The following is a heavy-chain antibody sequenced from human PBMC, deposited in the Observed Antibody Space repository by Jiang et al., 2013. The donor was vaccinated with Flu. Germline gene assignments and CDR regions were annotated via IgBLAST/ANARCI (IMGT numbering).Heavy chain of an antibody. V-gene: IGHV4-4*02. Sequence: GPGLVKPSGTLSLTCAVSGDSISTNNWWSWVRQSPGKGLEWIGEIYHRGSTNYNPSLKSRVTIVVDQSKNRFSLNLSSVTAADTAVYYCAKTPSNRRGIAYNWFDPGAREPWSPSPQ. J-gene: IGHJ5*02. CDR1: GDSISTNNW. CDR2: IYHRGST. CDR3: AKTPSNRRGIAYNWFDP. D-gene: IGHD3-16*01.